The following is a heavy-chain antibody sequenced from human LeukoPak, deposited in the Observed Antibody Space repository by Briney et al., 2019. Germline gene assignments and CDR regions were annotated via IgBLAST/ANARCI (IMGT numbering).Heavy chain of an antibody. Sequence: SETLSLTCTVSGGSISSSSYYWGWIRQPPGTGLEWIGSIYYSGSTYYNPSLKSRVTISVDTSKNQFSLKLSSVTAADTAVYYCARVNSGSYQFDYWGQGTLVTVSS. CDR3: ARVNSGSYQFDY. V-gene: IGHV4-39*07. D-gene: IGHD1-26*01. CDR1: GGSISSSSYY. J-gene: IGHJ4*02. CDR2: IYYSGST.